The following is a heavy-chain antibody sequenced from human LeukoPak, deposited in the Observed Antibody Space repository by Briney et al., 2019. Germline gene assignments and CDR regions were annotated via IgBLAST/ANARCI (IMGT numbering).Heavy chain of an antibody. CDR3: ARGPGIAATVHFDC. CDR2: ISGSGGTT. J-gene: IGHJ4*02. V-gene: IGHV3-23*01. Sequence: PGGSLRLSCAASAFTFSSYAMSWIRQAPAKGLEWVSAISGSGGTTYYADSVKGRFTISRDNSKNTLFLQMNSLRAEDTAVYYCARGPGIAATVHFDCWGQGTLVTVSS. CDR1: AFTFSSYA. D-gene: IGHD6-13*01.